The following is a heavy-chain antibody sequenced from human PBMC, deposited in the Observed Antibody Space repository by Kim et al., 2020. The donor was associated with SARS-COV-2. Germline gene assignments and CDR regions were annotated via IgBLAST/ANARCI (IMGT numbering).Heavy chain of an antibody. V-gene: IGHV4-59*08. CDR2: IYYSGST. J-gene: IGHJ3*02. D-gene: IGHD5-18*01. CDR1: GGSISSYY. Sequence: SETLSLTCTVSGGSISSYYWSWIRQPPGKGLEWIGYIYYSGSTNYNPSLKSRVTISVDTSKNQFSLKLSSVTAADTAVYYCARHYRGYSYGHRAFDIWGQGTMVTVSS. CDR3: ARHYRGYSYGHRAFDI.